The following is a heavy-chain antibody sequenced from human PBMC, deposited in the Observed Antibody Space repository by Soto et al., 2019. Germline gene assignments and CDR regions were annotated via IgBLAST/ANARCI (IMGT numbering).Heavy chain of an antibody. D-gene: IGHD3-3*01. CDR1: GGSFSGYY. Sequence: PSETLSLTCAVYGGSFSGYYWSWIRQPPGKGLEWIGEINHSGSANYNPSLKSRVTISVDTSKNQFSLKLSSVTAADTAVYYCARGLDDFWSGYYQTWFDPWGQGTLVTVSS. J-gene: IGHJ5*02. CDR2: INHSGSA. CDR3: ARGLDDFWSGYYQTWFDP. V-gene: IGHV4-34*01.